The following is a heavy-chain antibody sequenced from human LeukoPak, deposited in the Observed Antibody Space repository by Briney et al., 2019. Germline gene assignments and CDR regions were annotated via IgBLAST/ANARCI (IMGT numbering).Heavy chain of an antibody. D-gene: IGHD4-17*01. J-gene: IGHJ6*02. CDR1: GFTFSSYA. CDR2: INGSGGST. CDR3: AKKTVTTDYYYYGMDV. Sequence: GGSLRLSCAASGFTFSSYAMSWVRQAPGKGLEWVSAINGSGGSTYYADSVKGRFTTSRDNSKNTLYLQMNSLRAEDTAVYYCAKKTVTTDYYYYGMDVWGQGTTVTVSS. V-gene: IGHV3-23*01.